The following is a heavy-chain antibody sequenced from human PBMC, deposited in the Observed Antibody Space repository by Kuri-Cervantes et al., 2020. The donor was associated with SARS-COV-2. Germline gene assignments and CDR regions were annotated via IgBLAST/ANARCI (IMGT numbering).Heavy chain of an antibody. CDR3: ARDYQYYYGSGSYYLVYYYYGMDV. V-gene: IGHV3-74*01. J-gene: IGHJ6*02. Sequence: GESLKISCAASGFTFSSYWMHWVRQAPGKGLVWVSRINSDGSSTSYADSVKDRFTISRDNAKNTLYLQMNSLRAEDTAVYYCARDYQYYYGSGSYYLVYYYYGMDVWGQGTTVTVSS. CDR1: GFTFSSYW. D-gene: IGHD3-10*01. CDR2: INSDGSST.